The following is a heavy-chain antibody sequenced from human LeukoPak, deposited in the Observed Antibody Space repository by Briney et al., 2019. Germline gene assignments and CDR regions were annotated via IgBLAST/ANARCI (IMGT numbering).Heavy chain of an antibody. CDR1: GGSFSGYY. CDR3: AKIAPPPPST. D-gene: IGHD6-13*01. V-gene: IGHV4-34*01. J-gene: IGHJ5*02. Sequence: PSETLSLTCAVYGGSFSGYYWSWVRKPPGKGLEWGGEINHSGSNNYNPSLKSRVTISVDTSKNQFSLKLRFVSVADPAVDYYAKIAPPPPSTSGQGTLVTVSS. CDR2: INHSGSN.